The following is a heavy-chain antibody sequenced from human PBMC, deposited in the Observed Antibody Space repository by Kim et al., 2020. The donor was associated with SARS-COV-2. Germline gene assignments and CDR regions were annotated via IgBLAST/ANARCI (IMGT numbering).Heavy chain of an antibody. D-gene: IGHD6-6*01. V-gene: IGHV5-10-1*01. CDR3: ARPPISSSSIDAFDI. J-gene: IGHJ3*02. Sequence: PSFQGHVTISADKSISTAYLQWSSLKASDTAMYYCARPPISSSSIDAFDIWGQGTMVTVSS.